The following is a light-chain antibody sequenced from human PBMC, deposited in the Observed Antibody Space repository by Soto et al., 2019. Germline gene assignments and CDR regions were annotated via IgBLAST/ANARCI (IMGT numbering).Light chain of an antibody. Sequence: DTKTTQSPSSLSASVEDRVTIACRASQSITAYLNWYRQKPGKAPKLLIYAASSLQSGVPSRFSGSGSETEFTLSISSLQPEDFATYFCQQIYSAPLTFGGGTKVDIK. CDR2: AAS. CDR1: QSITAY. V-gene: IGKV1-39*01. CDR3: QQIYSAPLT. J-gene: IGKJ4*01.